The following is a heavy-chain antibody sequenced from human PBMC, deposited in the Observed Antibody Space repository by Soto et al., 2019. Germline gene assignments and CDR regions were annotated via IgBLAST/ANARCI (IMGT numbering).Heavy chain of an antibody. V-gene: IGHV1-3*01. CDR1: GYTITSYA. Sequence: GASVKVSCKASGYTITSYAMHWVRQAPGQRLEWMGWINAGNGNTKYSQKFQGRVTITRDTSASTAYMELSSLRSEDTAVYYCARDDAIAAAGTDYWGQGTLVTVSS. J-gene: IGHJ4*02. CDR3: ARDDAIAAAGTDY. CDR2: INAGNGNT. D-gene: IGHD6-13*01.